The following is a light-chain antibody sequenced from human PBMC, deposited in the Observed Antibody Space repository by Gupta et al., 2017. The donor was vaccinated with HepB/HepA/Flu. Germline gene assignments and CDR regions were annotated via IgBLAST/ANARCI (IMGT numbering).Light chain of an antibody. V-gene: IGKV1D-12*01. CDR2: SAS. J-gene: IGKJ5*01. Sequence: DIQMTQSPSSVSASVGDRVTITCRASQGINKRLAWYQQKPGEAPKLLIYSASRVESGVPSRFSGSGSGTXFTLTIXSRQPEDFATYYCQQASSLPITFGXGTLLEIK. CDR1: QGINKR. CDR3: QQASSLPIT.